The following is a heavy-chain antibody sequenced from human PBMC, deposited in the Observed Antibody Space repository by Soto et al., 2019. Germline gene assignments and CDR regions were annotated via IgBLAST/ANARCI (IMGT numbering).Heavy chain of an antibody. J-gene: IGHJ3*02. CDR2: VIPILDIA. CDR3: ARAVDYYGSGRHEFAFDI. Sequence: QVQLVQSGAEVKKPGSSVKVSCKASGGAFSTYTISWVRQAPGQGLEWMGRVIPILDIANYPQKFQGRVTITADRSTTTAYMELSSLRFDDTAVYYCARAVDYYGSGRHEFAFDIWGQGTMVTVSS. V-gene: IGHV1-69*02. D-gene: IGHD3-10*01. CDR1: GGAFSTYT.